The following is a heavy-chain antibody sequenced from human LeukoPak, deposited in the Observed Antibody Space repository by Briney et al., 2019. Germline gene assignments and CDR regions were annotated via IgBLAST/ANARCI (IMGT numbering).Heavy chain of an antibody. V-gene: IGHV4-34*01. CDR2: INHRGST. J-gene: IGHJ4*02. D-gene: IGHD2-15*01. CDR3: ARAPGAALD. Sequence: RASETLSLTCAVYGGSFSGYYWSWIRQPPGKGLEWIGEINHRGSTNYNPPLKSRVTVSLDTSKNQFSLKLSSVTAADTAVYYCARAPGAALDWGQGTLVTVSS. CDR1: GGSFSGYY.